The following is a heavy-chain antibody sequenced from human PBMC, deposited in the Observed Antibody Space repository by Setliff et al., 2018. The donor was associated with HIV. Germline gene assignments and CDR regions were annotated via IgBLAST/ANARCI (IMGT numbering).Heavy chain of an antibody. CDR1: GYTFTSYG. CDR2: IATLGGQT. Sequence: ASVKVSCKASGYTFTSYGISWVRQAPGQGLEWMGWIATLGGQTNYAQKFQGRVTLTRDTSTTTAYMELVGLKYDDTAVYYCARGYTMWLVNYYFDYWGQGTRVTVSS. D-gene: IGHD6-19*01. J-gene: IGHJ4*02. V-gene: IGHV1-18*01. CDR3: ARGYTMWLVNYYFDY.